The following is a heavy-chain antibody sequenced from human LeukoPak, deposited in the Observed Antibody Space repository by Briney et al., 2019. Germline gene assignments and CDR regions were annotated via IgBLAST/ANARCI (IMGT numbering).Heavy chain of an antibody. D-gene: IGHD3-9*01. Sequence: PSETLSLTCTVSGGSISSGDYYWSWIRQPPGKGLEWIGYIYYSGSTYYNPSLKSRVTISVDTSKNQFSLKLSSVTAADTAVYYCVRQGYDILTGYIFDYWGQGTLVTVSS. J-gene: IGHJ4*02. CDR3: VRQGYDILTGYIFDY. CDR2: IYYSGST. CDR1: GGSISSGDYY. V-gene: IGHV4-30-4*08.